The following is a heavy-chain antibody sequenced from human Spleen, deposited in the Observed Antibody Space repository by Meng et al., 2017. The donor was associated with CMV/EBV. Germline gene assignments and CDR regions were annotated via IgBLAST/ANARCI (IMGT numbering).Heavy chain of an antibody. CDR1: GGSSRSSSFA. CDR2: MCDSGNN. Sequence: GSGGSSRSSSFAWGWIRQPPGKGLEWIGSMCDSGNNYYNPSLRSRVSISVDTSKNQFSLRLSSVTAADTAVYYCARHSMGRGVFDYWGQGTLVTVSS. D-gene: IGHD3-10*01. V-gene: IGHV4-39*01. J-gene: IGHJ4*02. CDR3: ARHSMGRGVFDY.